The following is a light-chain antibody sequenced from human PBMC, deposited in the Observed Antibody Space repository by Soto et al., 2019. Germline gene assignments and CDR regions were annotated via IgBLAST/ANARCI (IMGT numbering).Light chain of an antibody. CDR3: QQYGSSPT. CDR1: QSMSSTF. CDR2: GAS. J-gene: IGKJ1*01. Sequence: EIVLTQSPGTLSLSPGERATLSCRASQSMSSTFLAWYQQKPGRAPRLLIYGASSRAAGIPDRFSGGGSGTDFTLTISRLEPQDFVVYYCQQYGSSPTFGPGTKVEGK. V-gene: IGKV3-20*01.